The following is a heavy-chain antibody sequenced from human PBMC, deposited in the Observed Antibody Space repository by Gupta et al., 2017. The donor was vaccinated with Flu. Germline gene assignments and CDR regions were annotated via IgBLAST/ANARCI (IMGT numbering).Heavy chain of an antibody. J-gene: IGHJ4*02. D-gene: IGHD2-15*01. CDR3: ARKGGGHCSGGSCYSFDY. V-gene: IGHV1-69*01. CDR1: GVTFSTYA. Sequence: QVQLVPSGAEVEKPGSSVKVSCTPYGVTFSTYAINWVRQAPGQGLEWMGGVIPDVGPTIYAPRFEGRVTITADESTSTAYMELSSLTSDDTAFYYCARKGGGHCSGGSCYSFDYWGQGTLVTVSS. CDR2: VIPDVGPT.